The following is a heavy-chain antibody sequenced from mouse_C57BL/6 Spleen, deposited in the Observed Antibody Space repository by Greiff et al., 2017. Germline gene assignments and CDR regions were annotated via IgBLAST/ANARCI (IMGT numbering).Heavy chain of an antibody. Sequence: RVKSGASVKISCKASGYAFSSSWMNWVKQRPGKGLEWIGRIYPGDGDTNYNGKFKGKATLTADKSSSTAYMQLSSLTSEDSAVYFCARGSDYFDYWGQGTTLTVSS. V-gene: IGHV1-82*01. J-gene: IGHJ2*01. CDR1: GYAFSSSW. CDR3: ARGSDYFDY. CDR2: IYPGDGDT.